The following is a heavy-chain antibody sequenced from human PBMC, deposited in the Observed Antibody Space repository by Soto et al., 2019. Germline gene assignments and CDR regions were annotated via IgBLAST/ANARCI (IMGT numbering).Heavy chain of an antibody. CDR3: ARTNWGWYYGMDV. Sequence: SETLSLTCAVYGGSFSGYYWSWIRQPPGKGLEWIGEINHSGSTNYNPSPKSRVTISVDTSKNQFSLKLSSVTAADTAVYYCARTNWGWYYGMDVWGQGTTVTV. J-gene: IGHJ6*02. CDR2: INHSGST. D-gene: IGHD7-27*01. CDR1: GGSFSGYY. V-gene: IGHV4-34*01.